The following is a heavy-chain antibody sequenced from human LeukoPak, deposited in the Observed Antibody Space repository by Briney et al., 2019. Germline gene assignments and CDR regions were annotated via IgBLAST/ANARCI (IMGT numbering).Heavy chain of an antibody. Sequence: SQTLSLTCTVSGGSISSGSYYWSWIRQPAGKGLEWIGRIYTSGSTNYNPSLKSRVTISVDTSKNQFSLKLSSVTAADTAVYYCARGYSYGPFWFDPWGQGTLVTVSS. CDR1: GGSISSGSYY. CDR2: IYTSGST. CDR3: ARGYSYGPFWFDP. D-gene: IGHD5-18*01. V-gene: IGHV4-61*02. J-gene: IGHJ5*02.